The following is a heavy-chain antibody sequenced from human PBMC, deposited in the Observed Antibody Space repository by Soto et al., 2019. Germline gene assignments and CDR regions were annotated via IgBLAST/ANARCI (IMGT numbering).Heavy chain of an antibody. D-gene: IGHD3-10*01. CDR2: IYYSGST. CDR3: ARTYYYGSGSYYVLFDY. V-gene: IGHV4-39*01. Sequence: QLQLQESGPGLVKPSETLSLTCTVSGGSISSSSYYWGWIRQPPGKGLEWIGSIYYSGSTYYNPSLKSRVTISVDTSKIQFSLKLSSVTAADTAVYYCARTYYYGSGSYYVLFDYWGQGTLLTVSS. J-gene: IGHJ4*02. CDR1: GGSISSSSYY.